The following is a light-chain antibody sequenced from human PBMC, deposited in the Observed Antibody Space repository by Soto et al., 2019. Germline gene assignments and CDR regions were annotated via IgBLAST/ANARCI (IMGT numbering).Light chain of an antibody. CDR2: GAS. Sequence: ESVLTQSPGTLSLSPGERATLSCRASQSVSSNYLAWYQQKPGQAPRLLIYGASTRATDIPDRFSGSGSGTDFTLTISRLEPEDFAVYYCQQYGNSPLWTFGQGTKV. V-gene: IGKV3-20*01. CDR1: QSVSSNY. CDR3: QQYGNSPLWT. J-gene: IGKJ1*01.